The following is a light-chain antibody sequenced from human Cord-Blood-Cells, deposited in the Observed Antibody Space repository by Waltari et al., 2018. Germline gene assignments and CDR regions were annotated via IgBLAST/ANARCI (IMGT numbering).Light chain of an antibody. Sequence: QSALTQPASVSGSPGQSITISCTGTSSDVGSYNLVSWYQQHPGKAPKRMIYEVSKRPSGVSNRFSCSKAGNTASLTSSGLQAEDEADYYCCSYAGSSTYVVFGGGTKLTVL. CDR1: SSDVGSYNL. J-gene: IGLJ2*01. CDR2: EVS. V-gene: IGLV2-23*02. CDR3: CSYAGSSTYVV.